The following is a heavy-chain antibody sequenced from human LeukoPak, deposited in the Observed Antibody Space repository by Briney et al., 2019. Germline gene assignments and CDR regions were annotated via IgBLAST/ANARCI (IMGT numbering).Heavy chain of an antibody. Sequence: SVKVSCKASGGTFSSYAIGWVRQAPGQGLEWMGGVIPIFGTANYAQKFQGRVTITTDESTSTAYMELSSLRSEDTAVYYCARSRWERTTSSFDYWGQGTLVTVSS. CDR3: ARSRWERTTSSFDY. CDR2: VIPIFGTA. J-gene: IGHJ4*01. V-gene: IGHV1-69*05. CDR1: GGTFSSYA. D-gene: IGHD1-26*01.